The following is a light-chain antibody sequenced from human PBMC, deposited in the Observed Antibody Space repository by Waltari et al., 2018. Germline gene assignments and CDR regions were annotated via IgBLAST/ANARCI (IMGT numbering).Light chain of an antibody. Sequence: QSGLTQPASVSGSPGQSITLPCTGTSRDVGNYNLVSWYQQYAGKAPKLMVYEVTKRASGVSDRFSGSKSGNTASLTISGLQSEDEADYYCCSYVGLGIYVFGTGTKVTVL. CDR3: CSYVGLGIYV. CDR2: EVT. V-gene: IGLV2-23*02. CDR1: SRDVGNYNL. J-gene: IGLJ1*01.